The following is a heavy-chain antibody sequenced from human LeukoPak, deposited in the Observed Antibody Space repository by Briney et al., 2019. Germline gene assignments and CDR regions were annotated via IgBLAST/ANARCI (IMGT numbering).Heavy chain of an antibody. Sequence: SETLSLTCTVSGGSISRFYWSWIRQPAGKGLEWVGRIYTSGSTNYNPSLKSRVTMSVDTSKNQFSLRLSSVTAADTAVYYCARDILLPAADDYGDYGADYYYMDVWGKGTTVIISS. D-gene: IGHD4-17*01. CDR2: IYTSGST. V-gene: IGHV4-4*07. CDR3: ARDILLPAADDYGDYGADYYYMDV. CDR1: GGSISRFY. J-gene: IGHJ6*03.